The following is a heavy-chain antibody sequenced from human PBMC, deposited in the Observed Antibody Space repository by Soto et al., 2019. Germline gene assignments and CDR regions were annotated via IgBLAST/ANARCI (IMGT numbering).Heavy chain of an antibody. J-gene: IGHJ5*02. CDR2: IKQDGSEK. CDR1: GFTFSSYW. V-gene: IGHV3-7*01. CDR3: ARELPSTTTHTNWFAP. D-gene: IGHD4-17*01. Sequence: GGSLRLSCAASGFTFSSYWMSWVRQAPGKGLEWVANIKQDGSEKYYVDSVKGRFTISRDNAKNSLYLQMNSLRAEDTAVYYCARELPSTTTHTNWFAPWRQGTLVTVSS.